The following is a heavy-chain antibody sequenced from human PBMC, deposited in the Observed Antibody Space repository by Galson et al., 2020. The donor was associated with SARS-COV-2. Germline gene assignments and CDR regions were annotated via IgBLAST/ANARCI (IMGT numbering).Heavy chain of an antibody. Sequence: TGGSLRLSCAASGFTFSNYAMSWVRQAPGKGLEWVSTTSGSGANAYYADSVKGRFTTSRDNSKNTLYLQMNSLRAEDTAVYYCAKGKDTPMVTCINSWGQGTLVTVSS. D-gene: IGHD5-18*01. CDR3: AKGKDTPMVTCINS. V-gene: IGHV3-23*01. CDR2: TSGSGANA. CDR1: GFTFSNYA. J-gene: IGHJ4*02.